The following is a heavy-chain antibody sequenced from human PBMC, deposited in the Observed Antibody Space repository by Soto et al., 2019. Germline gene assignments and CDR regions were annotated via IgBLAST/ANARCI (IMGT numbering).Heavy chain of an antibody. CDR2: IYYSGST. J-gene: IGHJ4*02. D-gene: IGHD3-9*01. Sequence: SETLSLTCTVSGGSISSSSYYWGWIRQPPGKGLEWIGSIYYSGSTYYNPSLKSRVTISVDTSKNQFSLKLSPVTAADTAVYYCARNADFDWLIDYWGQGTLVNVSS. CDR1: GGSISSSSYY. V-gene: IGHV4-39*01. CDR3: ARNADFDWLIDY.